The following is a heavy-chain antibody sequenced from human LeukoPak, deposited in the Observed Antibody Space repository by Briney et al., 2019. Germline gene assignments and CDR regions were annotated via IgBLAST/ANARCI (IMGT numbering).Heavy chain of an antibody. D-gene: IGHD3-22*01. CDR1: GGTFSSYA. Sequence: SVKVSCKASGGTFSSYAISLVRQAPGQGLEWMGRIIPILGIANYAQKFQGRVTITADKSTSTAYMELSSLRSEDTAVYYCARSGGYDAFDIWGQGTMVTVSS. V-gene: IGHV1-69*04. CDR2: IIPILGIA. CDR3: ARSGGYDAFDI. J-gene: IGHJ3*02.